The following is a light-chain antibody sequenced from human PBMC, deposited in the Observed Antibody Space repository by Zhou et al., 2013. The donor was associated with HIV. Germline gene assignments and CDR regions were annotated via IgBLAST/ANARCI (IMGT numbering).Light chain of an antibody. CDR3: QRYDSVPRT. V-gene: IGKV1-27*01. CDR2: DAS. J-gene: IGKJ1*01. CDR1: QDINHY. Sequence: DIQMTQSPASLSASVGDRVTITCRASQDINHYLAWYQQKPGKAPDLVIYDASTLHSGVPSRFSGSGSGTGFTLSITGLQPEDVGTYYCQRYDSVPRTFGQGTRVEIK.